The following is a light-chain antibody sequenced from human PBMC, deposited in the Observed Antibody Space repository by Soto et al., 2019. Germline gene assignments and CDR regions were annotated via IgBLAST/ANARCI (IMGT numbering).Light chain of an antibody. J-gene: IGLJ1*01. CDR1: SSNIEGFE. Sequence: VLTQPPSVFGAPGQRVTIPCPRTSSNIEGFEVHWYQQLPRTAPKLLIYDTSNRPSGVPDRFSGAKSGTSASLAITGLQSEDEADYYCQSYDNSLTDYYGFGTGTKVTVL. CDR3: QSYDNSLTDYYG. CDR2: DTS. V-gene: IGLV1-40*01.